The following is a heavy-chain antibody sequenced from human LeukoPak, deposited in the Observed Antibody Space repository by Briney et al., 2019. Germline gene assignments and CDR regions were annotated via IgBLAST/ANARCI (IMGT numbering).Heavy chain of an antibody. Sequence: PGGSLRLSCAASGFTFSSYGMHWVRQAPGKGVEGVAFIRYDGSNKYYADSVKGRFTISRDNSKNTLYLQMNSLRAEDTAVYYCAKVPYGARYYYYMDVWGKGTTVTVSS. CDR3: AKVPYGARYYYYMDV. V-gene: IGHV3-30*02. J-gene: IGHJ6*03. CDR2: IRYDGSNK. CDR1: GFTFSSYG. D-gene: IGHD4/OR15-4a*01.